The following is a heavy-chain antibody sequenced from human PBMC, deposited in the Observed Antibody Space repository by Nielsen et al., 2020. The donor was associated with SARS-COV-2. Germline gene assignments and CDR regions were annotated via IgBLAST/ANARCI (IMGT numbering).Heavy chain of an antibody. Sequence: GESLKISCAASGFTFSRYAMHWVRQAPGKGLEWVAIISYDGTTEYNADSVKGRFIISRDNSENTVYLQMNNVRSEDTAVYYCARETEDYTGSWFDYWGQGALVTVSS. D-gene: IGHD2-2*02. CDR3: ARETEDYTGSWFDY. CDR1: GFTFSRYA. V-gene: IGHV3-30*04. J-gene: IGHJ5*01. CDR2: ISYDGTTE.